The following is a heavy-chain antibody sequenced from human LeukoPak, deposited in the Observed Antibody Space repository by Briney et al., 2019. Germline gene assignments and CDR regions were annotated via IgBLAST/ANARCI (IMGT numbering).Heavy chain of an antibody. CDR2: IDTNSGGT. J-gene: IGHJ4*02. D-gene: IGHD2-15*01. V-gene: IGHV1-2*02. CDR1: GYTFTAYY. Sequence: ASVKVSCEASGYTFTAYYMHWVRQAPGQGLEWMGWIDTNSGGTKYAQKFQGRVTITRDTSIGTAYMELSSLISDDTAVYYCASEAFCAGGSCSLHRVASLGPGTLVTVSS. CDR3: ASEAFCAGGSCSLHRVAS.